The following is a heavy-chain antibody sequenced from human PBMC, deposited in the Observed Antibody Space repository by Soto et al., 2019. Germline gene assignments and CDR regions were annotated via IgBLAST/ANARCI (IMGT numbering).Heavy chain of an antibody. V-gene: IGHV1-24*01. J-gene: IGHJ6*02. CDR2: FDPEDGET. CDR1: GYTLTELS. D-gene: IGHD3-22*01. CDR3: ATSNSSGYSLAYYYYGMDV. Sequence: ASVKVSCKVSGYTLTELSMHWVRQAPGKGLEWMGGFDPEDGETIYAQKFQGRVTMTEDTSTDTAYMELSSLRSEDTAVYYCATSNSSGYSLAYYYYGMDVWGQGTTVTVSS.